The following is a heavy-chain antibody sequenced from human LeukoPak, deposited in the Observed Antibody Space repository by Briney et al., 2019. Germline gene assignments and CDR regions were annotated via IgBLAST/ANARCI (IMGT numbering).Heavy chain of an antibody. CDR3: ASEIMTTVIWGRYAFDI. Sequence: PSETLSLTCTVSGGSISSYYWSWIRQPPGKGLEWIGYIYYSGSTNYNPSLKSRVTISVDTSKNQFSLKLSSVTAADTAVYYCASEIMTTVIWGRYAFDIWGQGTMVTVSS. CDR1: GGSISSYY. CDR2: IYYSGST. J-gene: IGHJ3*02. D-gene: IGHD4-17*01. V-gene: IGHV4-59*01.